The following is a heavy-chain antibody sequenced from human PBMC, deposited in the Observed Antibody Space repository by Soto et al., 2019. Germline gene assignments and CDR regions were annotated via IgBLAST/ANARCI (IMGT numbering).Heavy chain of an antibody. Sequence: PGGSLRLSCAASGFNFRSYPMSWVRQAPGKGLEWVSYIGKNGSDIYDADSVKGRFTISRDDDKSTLYLEMNSQSAEDTAVYYCVRFPGPLYYAMDAWGQGTMVTVSS. CDR2: IGKNGSDI. J-gene: IGHJ6*02. V-gene: IGHV3-48*03. CDR1: GFNFRSYP. D-gene: IGHD2-15*01. CDR3: VRFPGPLYYAMDA.